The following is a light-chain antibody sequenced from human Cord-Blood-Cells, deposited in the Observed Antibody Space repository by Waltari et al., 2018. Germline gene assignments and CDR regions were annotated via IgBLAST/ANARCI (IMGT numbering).Light chain of an antibody. V-gene: IGKV3-11*01. Sequence: IVLTQSPATLSLSPGARATLSCRASQSVSSYVAWYQQKPGQAPRLLIYDASNRATGIPARFSGSGSGTDFTLTISSLEPEDFAVYYCQQRSNWPPLTFGGGTKVEIK. CDR1: QSVSSY. CDR2: DAS. CDR3: QQRSNWPPLT. J-gene: IGKJ4*01.